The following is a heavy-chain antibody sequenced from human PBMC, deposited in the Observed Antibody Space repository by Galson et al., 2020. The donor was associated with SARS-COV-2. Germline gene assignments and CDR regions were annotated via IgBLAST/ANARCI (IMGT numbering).Heavy chain of an antibody. CDR3: ARPSSGWYTDFFDY. CDR2: ISYDGDNK. D-gene: IGHD6-19*01. J-gene: IGHJ4*01. CDR1: GFTFNAYA. V-gene: IGHV3-30*04. Sequence: GGSLRLSCAASGFTFNAYALHWVRQAPGKGLEWVAVISYDGDNKYYADSVQGRFIISRDNSKNTLYLQMNSLRAEDTAVYYCARPSSGWYTDFFDYWGHGTLVTVSS.